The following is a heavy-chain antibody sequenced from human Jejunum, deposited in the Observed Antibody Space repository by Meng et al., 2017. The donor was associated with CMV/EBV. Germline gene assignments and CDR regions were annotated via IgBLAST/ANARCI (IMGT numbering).Heavy chain of an antibody. D-gene: IGHD1-26*01. CDR3: AQRVVGTSSFDH. V-gene: IGHV2-5*02. J-gene: IGHJ4*02. CDR2: IFWDDMK. Sequence: QITLRESGPTLLKPTETRTLTCTFSGLSITTCGVGVCWVRQPPGKALEWLVFIFWDDMKRYSPSLKSRLTITNDTSRNQVVLTMTNIDPVDTATYYCAQRVVGTSSFDHWGQGTLVTVSS. CDR1: GLSITTCGVG.